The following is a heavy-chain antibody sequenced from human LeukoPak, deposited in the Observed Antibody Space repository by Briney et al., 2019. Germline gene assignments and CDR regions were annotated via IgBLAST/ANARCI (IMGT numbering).Heavy chain of an antibody. CDR2: IYPGDSDT. CDR3: ARVQPEAPLYYYGMDV. CDR1: GYSFTSYW. J-gene: IGHJ6*02. V-gene: IGHV5-51*01. Sequence: GESLKISCKGSGYSFTSYWIGWVRQMPGKGLEWMGIIYPGDSDTRYSPSFQGQVTISADKSISTAYLQWSSLKASDTAMYYCARVQPEAPLYYYGMDVWGQGTTVTVSS.